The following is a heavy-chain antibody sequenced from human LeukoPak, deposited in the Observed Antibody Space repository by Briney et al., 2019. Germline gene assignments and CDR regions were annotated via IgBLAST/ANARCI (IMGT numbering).Heavy chain of an antibody. CDR3: AKDQLTTEYYYGMDV. Sequence: GGSLRLSCAASGFTFSSYAMSWVRQAPGKGLEWVSAISGSGGSTYYADSVKGRFTISRNNSKNTLYLQMNSLRAEDTAVYYCAKDQLTTEYYYGMDVWGQGTTVTVSS. V-gene: IGHV3-23*01. J-gene: IGHJ6*02. CDR1: GFTFSSYA. D-gene: IGHD3-3*01. CDR2: ISGSGGST.